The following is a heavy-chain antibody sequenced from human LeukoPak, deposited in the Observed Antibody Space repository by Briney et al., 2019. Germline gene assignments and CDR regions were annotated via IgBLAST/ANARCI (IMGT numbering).Heavy chain of an antibody. CDR3: TKKRTTSVTDWFDP. CDR2: ISGIGTTT. J-gene: IGHJ5*02. D-gene: IGHD4-17*01. V-gene: IGHV3-23*01. Sequence: GGSLRLSCTASGFTFSSYAMTWVRQAPGKGLECVSVISGIGTTTYYADSVKGRFTISRDNSKNTLFLQMNSLRVEDTVTYYCTKKRTTSVTDWFDPWGQGTLVTVSS. CDR1: GFTFSSYA.